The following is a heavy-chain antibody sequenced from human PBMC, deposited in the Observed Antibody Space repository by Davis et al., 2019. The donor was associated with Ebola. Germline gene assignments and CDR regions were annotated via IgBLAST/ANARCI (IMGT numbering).Heavy chain of an antibody. CDR3: AKMGGDSPGVFDY. V-gene: IGHV3-7*01. D-gene: IGHD4-17*01. J-gene: IGHJ4*02. Sequence: GESLKISCAASGFTFSSYWMTWVRQAPGKGLEWVAHINPDGTRKQYVDSVKGRFTISRDNSKKTLYLEMNSLRAEDTAVYYCAKMGGDSPGVFDYWGQGTLVTVSS. CDR1: GFTFSSYW. CDR2: INPDGTRK.